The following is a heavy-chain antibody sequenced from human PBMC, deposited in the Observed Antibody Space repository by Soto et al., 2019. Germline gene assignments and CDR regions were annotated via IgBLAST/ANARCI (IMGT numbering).Heavy chain of an antibody. J-gene: IGHJ4*02. V-gene: IGHV3-23*01. CDR1: GFTFSSYA. Sequence: GSLRLSCAASGFTFSSYAMSWVRPAPGKGLEWVSAISGSGGSTYYADSVKGRFTISRDNSKNTLYLQMNSLRAEDTAVYYCAKVHYDFWSGYYGPFDYWGQGTLVTVSP. D-gene: IGHD3-3*01. CDR3: AKVHYDFWSGYYGPFDY. CDR2: ISGSGGST.